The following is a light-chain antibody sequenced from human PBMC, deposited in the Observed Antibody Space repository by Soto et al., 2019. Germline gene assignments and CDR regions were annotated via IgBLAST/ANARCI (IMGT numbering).Light chain of an antibody. J-gene: IGKJ1*01. Sequence: DIVMTQSPATLSVSPGERATLSCRASQSVSSNLAWYQQEPGQAPRLLIYGASTRATGIPARFSGSGSGTDFPLTISSLQSEDFAVYYCQHYNNWPPCTFGQGTKVEIK. CDR1: QSVSSN. CDR3: QHYNNWPPCT. V-gene: IGKV3-15*01. CDR2: GAS.